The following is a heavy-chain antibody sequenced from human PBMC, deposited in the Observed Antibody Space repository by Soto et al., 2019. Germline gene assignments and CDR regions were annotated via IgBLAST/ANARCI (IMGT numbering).Heavy chain of an antibody. CDR2: ISSSGNTI. Sequence: EVQLVESGGALVQPGGSLRLSCAASGFTFSSYSMNWVRQAPGKGLEWVSYISSSGNTIYYADSVKGRFTISRDNARNSLFLQMNNLRDEDTADYYCARVDGDYVPIDYWGQGTLVTVSS. CDR3: ARVDGDYVPIDY. V-gene: IGHV3-48*02. J-gene: IGHJ4*02. D-gene: IGHD4-17*01. CDR1: GFTFSSYS.